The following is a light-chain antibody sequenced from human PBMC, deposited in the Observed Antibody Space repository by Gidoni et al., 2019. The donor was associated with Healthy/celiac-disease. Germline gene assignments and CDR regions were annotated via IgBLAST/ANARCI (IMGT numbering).Light chain of an antibody. CDR2: GAS. Sequence: IVLKQSPGTLSLSPVESATLSCRTSQSLSSSYLAGYQQKPGQAPRLLIYGASSRATGIPDRFSGSGSGTDFTLTISRREPEDFAVYYWQQYGSSPPYTFGQGTKLEIK. CDR1: QSLSSSY. J-gene: IGKJ2*01. CDR3: QQYGSSPPYT. V-gene: IGKV3-20*01.